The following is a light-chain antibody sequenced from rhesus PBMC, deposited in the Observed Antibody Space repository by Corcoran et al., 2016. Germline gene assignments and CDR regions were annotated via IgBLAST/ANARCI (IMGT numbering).Light chain of an antibody. Sequence: DIVMTQTPLSLPVTPGEPASISCRSSQSLLHSNGYTYLFWYLQKPVQSPQLLIYLGSNQASGVPDRVSGRGSGTDFRLKISRVEAEDVGVYYCLQDIQLPWTFGQGTKVEIK. CDR1: QSLLHSNGYTY. CDR2: LGS. CDR3: LQDIQLPWT. J-gene: IGKJ1*01. V-gene: IGKV2-78*01.